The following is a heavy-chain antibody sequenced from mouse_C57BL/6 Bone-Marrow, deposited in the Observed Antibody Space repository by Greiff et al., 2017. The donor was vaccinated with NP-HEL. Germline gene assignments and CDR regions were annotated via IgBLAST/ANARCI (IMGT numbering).Heavy chain of an antibody. CDR1: GFTFSDYG. Sequence: EVKLMESGGGLVKPGGSLKLSCAASGFTFSDYGMHWVRQAPEKGLEWVAYISSGSSTIYYADTVKGRFTISRDNAKNTLFLQMTSLRSEDTAMYYCARRRFTTADYWGQGTTLTVSS. CDR2: ISSGSSTI. J-gene: IGHJ2*01. CDR3: ARRRFTTADY. D-gene: IGHD1-2*01. V-gene: IGHV5-17*01.